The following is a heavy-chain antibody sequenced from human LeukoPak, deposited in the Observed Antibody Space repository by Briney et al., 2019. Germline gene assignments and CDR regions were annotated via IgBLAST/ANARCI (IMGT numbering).Heavy chain of an antibody. CDR3: AREGVVRDGMDV. CDR2: VSGYNGNT. J-gene: IGHJ6*02. CDR1: AYTFTSYG. V-gene: IGHV1-18*01. D-gene: IGHD3-10*01. Sequence: ASVKVSCKASAYTFTSYGISWVRQAPGQGLEWMGWVSGYNGNTNYAQKFQGRVTMTTDTSTSTAYMELRSLRFDDTAVYYCAREGVVRDGMDVWGQGTTVTVSS.